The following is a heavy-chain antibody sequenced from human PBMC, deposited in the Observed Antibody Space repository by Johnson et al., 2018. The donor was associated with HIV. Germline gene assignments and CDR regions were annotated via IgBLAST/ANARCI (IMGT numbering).Heavy chain of an antibody. D-gene: IGHD6-13*01. CDR3: ARDSTLGIAAAGVDAFDI. CDR2: ISYDGNSK. Sequence: VQLVESGGGVVQPGRSLRLSCAASGFTFNTYSMHWVRQTPGKGPEWVSLISYDGNSKYYADSVKGRFTISRDNSKNTLFLQMNSLRAEDTAVYYCARDSTLGIAAAGVDAFDIWGQGTMIMVSS. CDR1: GFTFNTYS. J-gene: IGHJ3*02. V-gene: IGHV3-30-3*01.